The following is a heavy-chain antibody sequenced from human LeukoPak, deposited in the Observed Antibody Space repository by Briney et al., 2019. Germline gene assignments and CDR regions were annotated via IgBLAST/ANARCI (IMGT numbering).Heavy chain of an antibody. CDR1: GGSIISGGYY. CDR2: IYYSGST. V-gene: IGHV4-31*03. J-gene: IGHJ6*02. CDR3: ARGPTASWFGELRDGMDV. Sequence: TLSLPCTVSGGSIISGGYYWSCIRQHPGQGLEWIGYIYYSGSTYYNPSLKSRVTISVDTSKNHFSLKLSSVTAADADVYYCARGPTASWFGELRDGMDVWGQGTTVTVSS. D-gene: IGHD3-10*01.